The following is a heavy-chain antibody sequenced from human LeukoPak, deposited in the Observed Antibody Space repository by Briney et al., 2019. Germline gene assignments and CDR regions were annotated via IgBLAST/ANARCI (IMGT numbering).Heavy chain of an antibody. J-gene: IGHJ4*02. V-gene: IGHV4-4*02. Sequence: SETLSLTCAVSGGSISSSNWWSWVRQPPGKGLEWIGEIYHSGSTNYNPSLKSRVTISVDKSKNQFSLKLSSVTAADTAVYYCARLSIAAAGYHFDYWGQGTLVTVSS. D-gene: IGHD6-13*01. CDR3: ARLSIAAAGYHFDY. CDR1: GGSISSSNW. CDR2: IYHSGST.